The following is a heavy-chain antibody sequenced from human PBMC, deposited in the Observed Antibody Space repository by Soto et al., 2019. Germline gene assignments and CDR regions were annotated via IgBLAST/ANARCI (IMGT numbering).Heavy chain of an antibody. Sequence: GESLKISCQGSGYIFTKYWIGWVRQMPGKGLEWMGIIYPCDSDTRYSPSFQGQVTISADKSISTAYLQWSSLKASDTAMYYCVRLANIFDFDNWGHGTLVTVSS. CDR2: IYPCDSDT. V-gene: IGHV5-51*01. J-gene: IGHJ4*01. CDR3: VRLANIFDFDN. D-gene: IGHD2-21*01. CDR1: GYIFTKYW.